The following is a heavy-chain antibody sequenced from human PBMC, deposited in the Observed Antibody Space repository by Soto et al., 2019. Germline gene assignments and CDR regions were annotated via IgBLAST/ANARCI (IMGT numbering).Heavy chain of an antibody. J-gene: IGHJ6*02. CDR1: GGSISSGDYY. V-gene: IGHV4-30-4*01. CDR3: ARAGGGYSPPYGMDV. Sequence: TLSLTCTVSGGSISSGDYYWSWIRQPPGKGLEWIGYIYTSGSTYYNPSLKSRVTISVDTSRNQFSLRLSSVTAADTAVYYCARAGGGYSPPYGMDVWGHGTTVTVSS. D-gene: IGHD6-25*01. CDR2: IYTSGST.